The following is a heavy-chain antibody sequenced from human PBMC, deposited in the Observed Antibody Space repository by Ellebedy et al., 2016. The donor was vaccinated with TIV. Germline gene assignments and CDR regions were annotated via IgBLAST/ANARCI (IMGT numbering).Heavy chain of an antibody. CDR3: AKLSGYSYGAFDY. D-gene: IGHD5-18*01. CDR2: ISGSGGST. Sequence: GESLKISXAASGFTFSSYAMSWVRQAPGKGLEWVSAISGSGGSTYYADSVKGRFTISRDNSKNTLYLQMNSLRAEDTAVYYCAKLSGYSYGAFDYWGQGTLVTVSS. J-gene: IGHJ4*02. CDR1: GFTFSSYA. V-gene: IGHV3-23*01.